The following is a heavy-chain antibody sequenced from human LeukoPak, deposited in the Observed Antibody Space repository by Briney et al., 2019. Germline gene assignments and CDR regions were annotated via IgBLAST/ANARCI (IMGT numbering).Heavy chain of an antibody. CDR2: IYTSGYT. Sequence: SETLSLTCTVSGGSISSGSYYWSWIRQPAGKGLEWIGRIYTSGYTNYNPSLKSQVTISVDTSQNQFALKLSSAAAAATAVYYCAREQGVLDYWGQGALVTVSS. CDR3: AREQGVLDY. J-gene: IGHJ4*02. CDR1: GGSISSGSYY. V-gene: IGHV4-61*02. D-gene: IGHD6-6*01.